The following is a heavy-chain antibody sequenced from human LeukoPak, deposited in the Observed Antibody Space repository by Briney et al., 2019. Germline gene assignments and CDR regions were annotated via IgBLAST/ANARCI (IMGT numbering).Heavy chain of an antibody. V-gene: IGHV3-64*01. CDR1: GFTFSSYA. CDR3: ARDSTGTTYFMSYYYYYMDV. J-gene: IGHJ6*03. CDR2: ISSNGGST. Sequence: GGSLRLSCAASGFTFSSYAMHWVRQAPGKGLEYVSAISSNGGSTYYANSVKGRFTISRDNSKNTLYLQMGSLRAEDMAVYYCARDSTGTTYFMSYYYYYMDVWGKGTTVTVSS. D-gene: IGHD1-1*01.